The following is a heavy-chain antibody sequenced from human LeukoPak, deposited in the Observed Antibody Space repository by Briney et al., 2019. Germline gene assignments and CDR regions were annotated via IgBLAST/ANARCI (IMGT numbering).Heavy chain of an antibody. CDR3: AKEGFYSSSYYFDY. CDR2: INQDGSDK. V-gene: IGHV3-7*03. Sequence: GGSLRLSCVASGFTFRSYWMNWVRQTPGKGLEWVANINQDGSDKYYVDSVKGRFTISRDNSKNTLYLQMNSLRAEDTAVYYCAKEGFYSSSYYFDYWGQGTLVTVSS. J-gene: IGHJ4*02. D-gene: IGHD6-6*01. CDR1: GFTFRSYW.